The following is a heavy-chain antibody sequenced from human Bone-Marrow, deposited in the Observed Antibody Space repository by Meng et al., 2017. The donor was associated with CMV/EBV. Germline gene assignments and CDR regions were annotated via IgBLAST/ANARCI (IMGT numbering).Heavy chain of an antibody. V-gene: IGHV3-23*01. CDR3: AKGRCDFWKPCYGMDV. Sequence: GGSLRLSCAASGFTFSSYAMSWVRQAPGKGLEWVSAISGSGGSTYYADSVKGRFTISRDNSKNTLYLQMNSLRAEDTAVYYCAKGRCDFWKPCYGMDVRGPGTTVTVSS. CDR2: ISGSGGST. D-gene: IGHD3-3*01. J-gene: IGHJ6*02. CDR1: GFTFSSYA.